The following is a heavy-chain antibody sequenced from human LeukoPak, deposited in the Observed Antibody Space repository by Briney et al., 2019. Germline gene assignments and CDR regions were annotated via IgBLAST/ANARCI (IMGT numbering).Heavy chain of an antibody. D-gene: IGHD5-18*01. CDR2: IKSKTDGGTT. V-gene: IGHV3-15*01. CDR3: AHRDTTMVRVDY. Sequence: PGGSLRLSCAASGFTFRNASMSWVRQAPGKGLEWVGRIKSKTDGGTTDYAAPVKGRFTISRDDSKNTLYLQMDSLTTEDTAVYFCAHRDTTMVRVDYWGQGTLVTVSS. CDR1: GFTFRNAS. J-gene: IGHJ4*02.